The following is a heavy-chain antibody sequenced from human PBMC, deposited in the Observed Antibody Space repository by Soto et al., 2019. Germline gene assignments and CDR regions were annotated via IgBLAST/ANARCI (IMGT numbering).Heavy chain of an antibody. J-gene: IGHJ4*02. CDR3: TTVFEY. V-gene: IGHV3-21*01. CDR1: GFTFSTYS. CDR2: ISSTSGHI. Sequence: GGSLRLSCAASGFTFSTYSMNWVRQAPGKGLEWVSSISSTSGHIYYADSVRGRFTISRDNAKNSLYLQMNSLRAEDTAVYYCTTVFEYWGQGTPVTVSS.